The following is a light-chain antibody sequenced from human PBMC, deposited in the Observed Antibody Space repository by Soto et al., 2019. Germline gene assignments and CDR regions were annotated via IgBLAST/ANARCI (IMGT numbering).Light chain of an antibody. V-gene: IGKV1-5*03. CDR2: KAS. Sequence: DIQMTQSPSTLSASVGDRVTITCRASQSISSWLAWYQQKPGKAPKLLIYKASSLESGVPSRFSGSGSGTEFTLTIISLQPDDFATYYCQQEGFTFGPGTKVDIK. J-gene: IGKJ3*01. CDR1: QSISSW. CDR3: QQEGFT.